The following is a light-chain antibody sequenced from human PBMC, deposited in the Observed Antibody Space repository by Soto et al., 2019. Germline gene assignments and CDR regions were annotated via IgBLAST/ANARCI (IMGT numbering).Light chain of an antibody. CDR3: SSDTSSSTLVV. J-gene: IGLJ2*01. CDR2: DVS. Sequence: QSALTQPASVSGSPGQSITISCTGTSSDVGGYNYVSWYQQHPGKAPKLMIYDVSNRPSGVSNRFSGSKSGNTACLTISGLQAEDEGDYYCSSDTSSSTLVVFGGGTKLTVL. V-gene: IGLV2-14*01. CDR1: SSDVGGYNY.